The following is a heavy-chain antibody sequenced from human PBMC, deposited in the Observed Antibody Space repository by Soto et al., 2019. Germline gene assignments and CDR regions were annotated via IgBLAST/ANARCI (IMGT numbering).Heavy chain of an antibody. D-gene: IGHD3-22*01. V-gene: IGHV3-21*01. CDR3: ARYYYDRRDAFDI. CDR1: GFTFSSYS. J-gene: IGHJ3*02. Sequence: GGSLRLSCAASGFTFSSYSMNWVRQAPGKGLEWVSSITSSGSYIYYADSVKGRFTISRDNAKNSLYLQMNSLRAEDTAVYYCARYYYDRRDAFDIWGQGTMVTVSS. CDR2: ITSSGSYI.